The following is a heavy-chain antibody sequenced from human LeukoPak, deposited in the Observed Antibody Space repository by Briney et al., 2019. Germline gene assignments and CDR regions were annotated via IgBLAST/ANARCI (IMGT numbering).Heavy chain of an antibody. D-gene: IGHD3-22*01. V-gene: IGHV3-11*04. CDR1: GCTFSDYN. J-gene: IGHJ4*02. CDR3: ARVGYYYDSGYFDY. Sequence: GGPLRLSCAASGCTFSDYNMCWRRKAPGKGLGLVSYFSSSSSTIYYAHSVQGRVTISRDNAKNSLYLQMNSLRAEDTAVYYCARVGYYYDSGYFDYWGQGTLVTVSS. CDR2: FSSSSSTI.